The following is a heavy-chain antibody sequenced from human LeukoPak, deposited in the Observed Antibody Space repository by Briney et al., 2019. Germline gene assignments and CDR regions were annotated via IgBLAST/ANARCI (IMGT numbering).Heavy chain of an antibody. Sequence: SETLPLTCTASGGSIGIYYWTWIRQSAGKGLEWLGRMYASGDFNYNPFLKSRVTMSVDTSKKQFYLNLNSVTAADTAVYYCARGWAPRGQKSCFDYWGRGTLVTVSS. D-gene: IGHD1-26*01. CDR3: ARGWAPRGQKSCFDY. CDR2: MYASGDF. CDR1: GGSIGIYY. V-gene: IGHV4-4*07. J-gene: IGHJ4*02.